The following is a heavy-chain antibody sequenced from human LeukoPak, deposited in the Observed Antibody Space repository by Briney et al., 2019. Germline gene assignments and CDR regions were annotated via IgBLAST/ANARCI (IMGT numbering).Heavy chain of an antibody. Sequence: AGKLSCKASGYTFTSYYMDWVRQAPGQGLGWMGGIIPIFGTANYAQKFQGRVTIPADESTSTAYMELSSLRSEDTAVYYCARVRWQWLVLGYYYMDVWGKGTTVTISS. CDR2: IIPIFGTA. J-gene: IGHJ6*03. V-gene: IGHV1-69*13. CDR1: GYTFTSYY. CDR3: ARVRWQWLVLGYYYMDV. D-gene: IGHD6-19*01.